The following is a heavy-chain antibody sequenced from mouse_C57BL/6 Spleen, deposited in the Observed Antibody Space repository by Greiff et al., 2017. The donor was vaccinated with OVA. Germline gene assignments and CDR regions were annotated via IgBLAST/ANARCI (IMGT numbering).Heavy chain of an antibody. J-gene: IGHJ2*01. CDR2: IDPSGSYT. Sequence: QVQLQQPGAELVKPGASVKLSCKASGYTFTSYWMQWVKQRPGQGLEWIGEIDPSGSYTNYNQKFKGKATLTVDTSSSTAYMQLSSLTSEDSAVYYFARYSSGHYFDYWGQGTTLTVSS. CDR1: GYTFTSYW. V-gene: IGHV1-50*01. D-gene: IGHD3-2*02. CDR3: ARYSSGHYFDY.